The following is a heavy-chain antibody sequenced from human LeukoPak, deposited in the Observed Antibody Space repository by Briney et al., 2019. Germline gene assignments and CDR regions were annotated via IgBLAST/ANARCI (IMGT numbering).Heavy chain of an antibody. CDR1: GYTFTSYD. J-gene: IGHJ4*02. V-gene: IGHV1-8*01. CDR3: ATYDFWSGEYDY. Sequence: ASVKVSCKASGYTFTSYDINWVRQATGQGLEWMGWMNPNSGNTGYAQKFQGRVTMTRNTSISTAYMELSSLRSEDTAVYCCATYDFWSGEYDYWGQGTLVTVSS. D-gene: IGHD3-3*01. CDR2: MNPNSGNT.